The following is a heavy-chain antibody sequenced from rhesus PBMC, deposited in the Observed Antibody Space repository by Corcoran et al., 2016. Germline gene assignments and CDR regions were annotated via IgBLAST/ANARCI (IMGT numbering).Heavy chain of an antibody. Sequence: QVQLQESGPGLVKPSETLSLTCTVSGASISSNWWSWIRQPPGKGLEWIWEINRNSGNTNYNPSLKSRVTISKDASKNQFSLKLSSVTAADTAVYYCARGGSNVDYWGQGVLVTVSS. V-gene: IGHV4-80*01. CDR2: INRNSGNT. CDR1: GASISSNW. D-gene: IGHD4-23*01. CDR3: ARGGSNVDY. J-gene: IGHJ4*01.